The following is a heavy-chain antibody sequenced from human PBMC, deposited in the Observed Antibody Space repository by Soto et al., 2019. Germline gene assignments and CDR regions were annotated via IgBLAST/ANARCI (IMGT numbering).Heavy chain of an antibody. CDR2: ISYDGSNK. V-gene: IGHV3-30*18. CDR3: ANRHPHYYDSSGSPAVAFDI. CDR1: GFTFSSYG. D-gene: IGHD3-22*01. J-gene: IGHJ3*02. Sequence: QPGGSLRLSCGGSGFTFSSYGMHWVRQAPGKGLEWVAVISYDGSNKYYADSVKGRFTISRDNSKNTLYLQMNSLRAEDTAVYYCANRHPHYYDSSGSPAVAFDIWGQGTMVTVSS.